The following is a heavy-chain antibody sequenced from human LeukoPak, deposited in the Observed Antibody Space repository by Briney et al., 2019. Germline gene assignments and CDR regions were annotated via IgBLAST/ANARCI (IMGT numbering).Heavy chain of an antibody. J-gene: IGHJ4*02. Sequence: PSETLSLTCTVSGGSISSGGYYWSWIRQHPGKGLEWIGYIYYSGSTYYNPSLKSRVTISVDASKNQFSLKLSSVTAADTAVYYCARGAGTPGIAAAGVGRVPPEFDYWGQGTLVTVSS. D-gene: IGHD6-13*01. CDR3: ARGAGTPGIAAAGVGRVPPEFDY. CDR2: IYYSGST. V-gene: IGHV4-31*03. CDR1: GGSISSGGYY.